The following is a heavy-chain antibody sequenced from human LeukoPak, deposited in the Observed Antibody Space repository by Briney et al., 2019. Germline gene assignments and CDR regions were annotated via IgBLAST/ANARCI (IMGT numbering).Heavy chain of an antibody. V-gene: IGHV4-61*02. J-gene: IGHJ4*02. CDR1: GGSISSDNYY. Sequence: PSQTLSLTCTVSGGSISSDNYYWRWIRQPAGKGLEWIGRIYTSGSTNYNPSLKSRVTISVNTSKNQFSLKLNSVTAADTAVYYCARGSGSHTYDCFDYWGQGTLVTVSS. D-gene: IGHD1-26*01. CDR2: IYTSGST. CDR3: ARGSGSHTYDCFDY.